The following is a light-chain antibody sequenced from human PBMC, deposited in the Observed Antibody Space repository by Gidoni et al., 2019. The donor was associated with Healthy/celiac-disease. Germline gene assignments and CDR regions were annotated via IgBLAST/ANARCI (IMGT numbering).Light chain of an antibody. V-gene: IGLV3-21*04. CDR1: NIGSQS. CDR2: YDS. Sequence: SYGLTQPHSVSVAPGKTARITGGGKNIGSQSVHWYQQKPGQAPVLVIYYDSDRPSGIPELFSGSHSGNTATLTISRVEAGDEADYYCQVWDSISVRVFGGGTKLTVL. J-gene: IGLJ3*02. CDR3: QVWDSISVRV.